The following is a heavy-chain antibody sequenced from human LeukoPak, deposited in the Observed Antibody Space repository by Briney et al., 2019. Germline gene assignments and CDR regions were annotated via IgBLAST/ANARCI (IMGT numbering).Heavy chain of an antibody. CDR3: ARKGDYFDY. CDR1: GGSISSSSYY. D-gene: IGHD3-16*01. J-gene: IGHJ4*02. Sequence: SETLSLTCTVSGGSISSSSYYWGWIRQPPGKGLEWIGSIYYSGSTYYNPSLKSRVTISVDTSKNQFSLKLSSVAAADTAVYYCARKGDYFDYWGQGTLVTVSS. V-gene: IGHV4-39*07. CDR2: IYYSGST.